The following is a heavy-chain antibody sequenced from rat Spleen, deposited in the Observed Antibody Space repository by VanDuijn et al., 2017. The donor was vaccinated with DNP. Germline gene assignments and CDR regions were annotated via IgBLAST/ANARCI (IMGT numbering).Heavy chain of an antibody. J-gene: IGHJ2*01. D-gene: IGHD3-1*01. Sequence: EVQLVESGGGLVQPGRSMRLSCAASGFTFSDYFMAWVRQTPRKGLEWVASISYEGISTYYGDSVKGRFTISKDDAKSTLYLQMDSLRSEDTATYYCAREIPPVDYWGQGVMVTVSS. V-gene: IGHV5-22*01. CDR1: GFTFSDYF. CDR2: ISYEGIST. CDR3: AREIPPVDY.